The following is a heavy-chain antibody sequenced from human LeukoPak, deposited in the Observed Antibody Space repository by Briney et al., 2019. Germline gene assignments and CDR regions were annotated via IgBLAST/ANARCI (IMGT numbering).Heavy chain of an antibody. Sequence: PSQTLSLTCTVSGGSISSGDYYWSWIRQPPGKGLGWIVYIYYSGSTSYNPSLKSRVTILVDTSKNQFSLKLSSMTAADTAVYYCASSEKDEVLRFLEWSPGFDYWGQGTLVTVSS. D-gene: IGHD3-3*01. CDR1: GGSISSGDYY. CDR2: IYYSGST. V-gene: IGHV4-30-4*08. J-gene: IGHJ4*02. CDR3: ASSEKDEVLRFLEWSPGFDY.